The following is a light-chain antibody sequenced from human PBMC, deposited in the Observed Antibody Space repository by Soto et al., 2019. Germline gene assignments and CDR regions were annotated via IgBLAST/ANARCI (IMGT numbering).Light chain of an antibody. CDR3: QQYNSYYET. Sequence: EIVMTQSPATLSVSPGERATLSCRASQSVATNLAWYQQKPGQSPRLLIYGASTRATGIPAGFSGDGSGTEFTLTISSLQSEDFATYYCQQYNSYYETFGQGTKVEIK. CDR2: GAS. J-gene: IGKJ1*01. CDR1: QSVATN. V-gene: IGKV3-15*01.